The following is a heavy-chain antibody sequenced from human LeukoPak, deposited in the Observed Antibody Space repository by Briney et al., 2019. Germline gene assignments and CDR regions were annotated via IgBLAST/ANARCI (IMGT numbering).Heavy chain of an antibody. Sequence: SETLSLTCTVSGASMSGQHWSWIRQAPGKGLEWIAWIHYDGRTNYNPSLKSRLSLSVDTSTNQFSLSLNSVTAADTAVYFCARHLNGGTHPLDNWGTGIRVLVSP. CDR1: GASMSGQH. CDR3: ARHLNGGTHPLDN. V-gene: IGHV4-59*08. D-gene: IGHD2-8*01. J-gene: IGHJ4*02. CDR2: IHYDGRT.